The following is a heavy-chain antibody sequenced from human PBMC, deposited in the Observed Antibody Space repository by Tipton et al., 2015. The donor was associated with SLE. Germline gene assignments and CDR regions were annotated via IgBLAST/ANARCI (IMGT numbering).Heavy chain of an antibody. V-gene: IGHV4-39*07. CDR2: INHSGIT. D-gene: IGHD3-3*01. Sequence: TLSLTCTVSGGSISSSSYYWSWIRQPPGKGLEWIGEINHSGITNYNPSLKSRVTISVDTSNNQFSLKLSSVTAADTAVYYCANYQRFLEWDDAFDIWGQG. J-gene: IGHJ3*02. CDR1: GGSISSSSYY. CDR3: ANYQRFLEWDDAFDI.